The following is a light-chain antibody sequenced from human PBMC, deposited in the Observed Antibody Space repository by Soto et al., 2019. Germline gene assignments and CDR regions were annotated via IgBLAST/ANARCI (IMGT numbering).Light chain of an antibody. V-gene: IGKV1-39*01. CDR3: QQSHKRPFT. Sequence: DIHLTQSPSSLSASVGDRVTITCRASQSISSYLNWYQQKPGRAPTLLIYITYDLQTGVPSRFSGSSSGTDFTLTISSLQPEDFATYYCQQSHKRPFTFGPGTRVDLK. CDR1: QSISSY. CDR2: ITY. J-gene: IGKJ3*01.